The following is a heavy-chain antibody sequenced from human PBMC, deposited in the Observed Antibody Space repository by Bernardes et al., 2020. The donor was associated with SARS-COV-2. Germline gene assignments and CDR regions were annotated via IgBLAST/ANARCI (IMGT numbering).Heavy chain of an antibody. V-gene: IGHV4-39*01. CDR1: GGSNSSSNYY. Sequence: SETLSLTCTVSGGSNSSSNYYWGWIRQPPGKGLEWIGSIYSSGSSYYNPSLQSRVSQPTDTSKNQFSLRLSFVTAADTAVYYCAGSSCGIDCYIGGLRSWDYGMDVWGQGTTVTVSS. CDR2: IYSSGSS. D-gene: IGHD2-21*02. CDR3: AGSSCGIDCYIGGLRSWDYGMDV. J-gene: IGHJ6*02.